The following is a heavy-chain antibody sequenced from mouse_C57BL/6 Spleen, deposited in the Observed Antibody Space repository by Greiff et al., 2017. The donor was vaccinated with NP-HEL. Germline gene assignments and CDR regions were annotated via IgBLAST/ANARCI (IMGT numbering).Heavy chain of an antibody. CDR2: IDPENGDT. D-gene: IGHD3-2*02. CDR3: TTETAQATFAY. J-gene: IGHJ3*01. Sequence: EVQLQQSGAELVRPGASVKLSCTASGFNIKDDYMHWVKQRPEQGLEWIGWIDPENGDTEYASKFQGKATITADTSSNTAYLQLSSLTSEDTAVYYCTTETAQATFAYRGQGTLVTVSA. V-gene: IGHV14-4*01. CDR1: GFNIKDDY.